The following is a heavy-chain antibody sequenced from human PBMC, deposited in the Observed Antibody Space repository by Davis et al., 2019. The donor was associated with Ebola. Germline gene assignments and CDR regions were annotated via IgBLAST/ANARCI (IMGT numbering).Heavy chain of an antibody. J-gene: IGHJ6*02. CDR3: ASTTGFYYYYGMDV. CDR1: GFTFSRYG. CDR2: ISDEGSNK. V-gene: IGHV3-30*03. Sequence: GESLKISCAASGFTFSRYGVHWVRQAPGKGLEWVAGISDEGSNKYFGDSVKGRFTISRDNANNSLYLQMNSLRAEDTAVYYCASTTGFYYYYGMDVWGQGTTVTVSS. D-gene: IGHD4-17*01.